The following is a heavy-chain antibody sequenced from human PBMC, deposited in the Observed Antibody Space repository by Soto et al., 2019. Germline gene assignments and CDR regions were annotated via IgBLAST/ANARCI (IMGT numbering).Heavy chain of an antibody. CDR3: VRCTGTSSHLGADF. CDR1: GFNFSHYA. D-gene: IGHD2-2*01. J-gene: IGHJ4*02. Sequence: QVQLVESGGGVVQPGRSLRLSCAASGFNFSHYALHWVRQAPGRGLEWVALISFDGNNKYYANSVKGRFTISRDNSRNTLYLQMNILRAEDTSVYYCVRCTGTSSHLGADFWGQGTLVIVSS. CDR2: ISFDGNNK. V-gene: IGHV3-30-3*01.